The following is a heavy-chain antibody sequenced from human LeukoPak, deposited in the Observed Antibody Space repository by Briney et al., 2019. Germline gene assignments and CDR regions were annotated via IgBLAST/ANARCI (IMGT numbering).Heavy chain of an antibody. J-gene: IGHJ4*02. Sequence: SQTLSLTCAISGDSVSSNSAAWIWIRQSPSRGLEWLGRTYYRSKWYTEYAVSVKSRITINPDTSRNQFSLQLSSVNPEDTAVYYCARLGSGSNYWGQGTLVTVSS. D-gene: IGHD3-10*01. CDR3: ARLGSGSNY. CDR2: TYYRSKWYT. CDR1: GDSVSSNSAA. V-gene: IGHV6-1*01.